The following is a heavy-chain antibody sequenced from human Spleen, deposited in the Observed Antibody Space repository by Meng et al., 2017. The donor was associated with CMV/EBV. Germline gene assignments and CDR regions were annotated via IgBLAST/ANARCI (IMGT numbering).Heavy chain of an antibody. Sequence: FTFSNYWMHWVRQAPGQGLEWGSAISGSGGSTYYADSVKGRFTISRDNSKNTLYLQMNSLRAEDTAVYYCAKDGYYYASGSYSYFDYWGQGALVTVSS. CDR2: ISGSGGST. CDR3: AKDGYYYASGSYSYFDY. J-gene: IGHJ4*02. D-gene: IGHD3-10*01. V-gene: IGHV3-23*01. CDR1: FTFSNYW.